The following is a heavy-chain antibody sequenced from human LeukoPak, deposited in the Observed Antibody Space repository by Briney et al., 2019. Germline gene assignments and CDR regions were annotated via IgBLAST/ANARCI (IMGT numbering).Heavy chain of an antibody. V-gene: IGHV1-18*01. D-gene: IGHD3-3*01. J-gene: IGHJ6*04. CDR3: ARDKAPTYYDPGGTLVEGSVDV. Sequence: ASVKVSCKASGYTFTSYGISWVRQAPGQGLEWMGWISAYNGNTNYAQKLQGRVTMTTDTSTSTAYMELRSLRSDDTAVYYCARDKAPTYYDPGGTLVEGSVDVWGKGTTVTVSS. CDR1: GYTFTSYG. CDR2: ISAYNGNT.